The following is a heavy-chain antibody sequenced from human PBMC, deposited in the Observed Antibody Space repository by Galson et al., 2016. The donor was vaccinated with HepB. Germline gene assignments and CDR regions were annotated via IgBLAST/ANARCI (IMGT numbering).Heavy chain of an antibody. J-gene: IGHJ4*02. D-gene: IGHD5-12*01. Sequence: SETLSLTCAVSGGSISSSDWWTWVRQPPGQGLEWIGQIFHRGRVNYTPSLASRVTISVDTSNNHFSLRLTSVTAADTALYYCARQYRGGPSDYWGQGTLVIVSS. CDR2: IFHRGRV. CDR1: GGSISSSDW. CDR3: ARQYRGGPSDY. V-gene: IGHV4-4*02.